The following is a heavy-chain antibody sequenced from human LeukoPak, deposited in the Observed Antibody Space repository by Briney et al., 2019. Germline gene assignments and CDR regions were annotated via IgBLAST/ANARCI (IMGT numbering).Heavy chain of an antibody. J-gene: IGHJ3*02. CDR3: ARHAVEMATMASAFDI. CDR1: GYSFTSYW. D-gene: IGHD5-24*01. Sequence: GESLKISCKGSGYSFTSYWIGWVRPMPGKGLEWMGIIYPGDSDTRYSPSFQGQVTISADKSISTAYLQWSSLKASDTAMYYCARHAVEMATMASAFDIWGQGTMVTVSS. CDR2: IYPGDSDT. V-gene: IGHV5-51*01.